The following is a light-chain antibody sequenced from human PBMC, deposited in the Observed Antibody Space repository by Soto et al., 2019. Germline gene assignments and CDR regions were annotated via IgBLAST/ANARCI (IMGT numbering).Light chain of an antibody. J-gene: IGKJ4*01. CDR3: QQYDNSPLT. CDR2: GAF. V-gene: IGKV3-20*01. Sequence: EIVLPQSPGTLSLSPGERAALSCRASQSGDSNFLACYQQKPGQAPRLLIFGAFSRATGIPDRFSGSGSGADFTLTISRLEPEDCAVYYCQQYDNSPLTFGGGTKVEI. CDR1: QSGDSNF.